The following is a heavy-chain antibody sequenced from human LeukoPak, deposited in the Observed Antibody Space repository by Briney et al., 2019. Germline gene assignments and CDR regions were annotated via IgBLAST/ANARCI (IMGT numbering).Heavy chain of an antibody. Sequence: HPGGSLRLSCAASGFTVSSNYMSWVRQAPGKGLEWVSVIYSGGSTYYADSVKGRFTISRDNSKNTLYLQMNSLRAEDTAVYYCARAYYYDRVFDYWGQGTLVTVSS. CDR2: IYSGGST. V-gene: IGHV3-53*01. J-gene: IGHJ4*02. CDR1: GFTVSSNY. D-gene: IGHD3-22*01. CDR3: ARAYYYDRVFDY.